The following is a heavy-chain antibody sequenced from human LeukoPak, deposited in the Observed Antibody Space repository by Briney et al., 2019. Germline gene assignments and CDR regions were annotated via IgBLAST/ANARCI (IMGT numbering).Heavy chain of an antibody. CDR1: GYTFTIYY. V-gene: IGHV1-2*02. D-gene: IGHD2-2*02. CDR3: ARNPLYCTSTSCYNDY. J-gene: IGHJ4*02. CDR2: INPNSGAT. Sequence: ASVKVSCKASGYTFTIYYMHWVRQAPGQGLEWMGWINPNSGATSYAQRFQGRVAMTRDTSISTAYMELSGLTSDDTAVYYCARNPLYCTSTSCYNDYWGQGTLVTVSS.